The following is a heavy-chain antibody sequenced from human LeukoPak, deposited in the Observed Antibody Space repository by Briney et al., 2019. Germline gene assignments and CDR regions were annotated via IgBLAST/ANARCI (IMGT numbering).Heavy chain of an antibody. CDR2: IYYSGST. CDR3: ARAGASGAFDI. D-gene: IGHD3-10*01. V-gene: IGHV4-39*07. J-gene: IGHJ3*02. CDR1: GGSISSGSYY. Sequence: PSETLSLTCTVSGGSISSGSYYWGWIRQPPGKGLEWIGSIYYSGSTYYNPSLKSRVTISVDTSKNQFSLKLSSVTAADTAVYYCARAGASGAFDIWGQGTMVTVSS.